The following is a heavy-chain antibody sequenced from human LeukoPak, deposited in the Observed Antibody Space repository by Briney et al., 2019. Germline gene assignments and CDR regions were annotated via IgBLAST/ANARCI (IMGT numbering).Heavy chain of an antibody. V-gene: IGHV4-39*07. CDR2: IYHSGST. D-gene: IGHD3-9*01. J-gene: IGHJ5*02. CDR1: GGSITSSSYY. CDR3: ARVGEGVYDILTGEYNWFDP. Sequence: SETLSPTCSVSGGSITSSSYYWGWLRQPPEKGLEWIGSIYHSGSTYYNPSLKSRVTISVDTSKNQFSLKLSSVTAADTAVYYCARVGEGVYDILTGEYNWFDPWGQGTLVTVSS.